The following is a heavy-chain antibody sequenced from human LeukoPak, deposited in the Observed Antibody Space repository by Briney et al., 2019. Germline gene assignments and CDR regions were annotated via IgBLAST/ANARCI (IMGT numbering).Heavy chain of an antibody. CDR1: GFTFSSYA. CDR3: ARINYYDRSGYYENYFDY. D-gene: IGHD3-22*01. J-gene: IGHJ4*02. V-gene: IGHV3-23*01. Sequence: GGSLRLSCAASGFTFSSYAMSWVRQAPGKGLEWVSAISGSGGSTYYADSVKGRFTISRDNSKNTLYLQMNSLRAEDTAVYYCARINYYDRSGYYENYFDYWGQGTLVTVSS. CDR2: ISGSGGST.